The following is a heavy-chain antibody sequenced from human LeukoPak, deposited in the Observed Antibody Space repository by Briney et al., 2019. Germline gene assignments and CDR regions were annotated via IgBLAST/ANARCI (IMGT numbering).Heavy chain of an antibody. CDR3: AVWLAHGELYY. D-gene: IGHD3-10*01. CDR1: GFTFSSYS. Sequence: GGSLRLSCAASGFTFSSYSMNWVRQAPGKGLEWVSSISSSSSYIYYADSVKGRFTISRDNVKNSLYLQMNSLRAEDTAVYYCAVWLAHGELYYWGQGTLVTVSS. V-gene: IGHV3-21*01. J-gene: IGHJ4*02. CDR2: ISSSSSYI.